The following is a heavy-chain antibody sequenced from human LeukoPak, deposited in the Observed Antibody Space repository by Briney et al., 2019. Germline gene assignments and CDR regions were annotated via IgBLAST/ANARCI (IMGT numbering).Heavy chain of an antibody. D-gene: IGHD4/OR15-4a*01. J-gene: IGHJ6*02. CDR3: TCADYITEGYYYYYGVDV. CDR1: GFIFGDYA. CDR2: IRSKAYGGTT. V-gene: IGHV3-49*04. Sequence: PGGSLRLSCRGSGFIFGDYAMSWVRQAPGKGLEWVGFIRSKAYGGTTEYAASVKGRFTISRDDSKSIAYLQMNSLKAEDTAVYYYTCADYITEGYYYYYGVDVWGQGTTVTVSS.